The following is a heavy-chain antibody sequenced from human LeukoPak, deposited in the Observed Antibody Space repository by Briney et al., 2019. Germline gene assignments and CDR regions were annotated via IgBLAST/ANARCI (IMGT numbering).Heavy chain of an antibody. CDR2: IYTSGST. Sequence: SETLSLTCTVSGGSISSYYWSWIRQPAGKGLEWIGRIYTSGSTNYNPFLKSRVTMSVDTSKNQFSLKLSSVTAADTAVYYCARERGDYYDSSGYYYFDYWGQGTLVTVSS. CDR3: ARERGDYYDSSGYYYFDY. V-gene: IGHV4-4*07. D-gene: IGHD3-22*01. CDR1: GGSISSYY. J-gene: IGHJ4*02.